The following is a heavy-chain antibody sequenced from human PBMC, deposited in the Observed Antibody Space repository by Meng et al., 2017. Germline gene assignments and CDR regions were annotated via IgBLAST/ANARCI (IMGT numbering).Heavy chain of an antibody. CDR2: IIPIFGTA. Sequence: QVQMVQSGAEVKKPGSSVKVSCKASGGTFSSYAIRWVRQAPGQGLAWMGGIIPIFGTAHYAQKFQGRVTITADESTSTAYMELSSLRSEDTAVYYCARDDYSNYLPFDYWGQGTLVTVSS. J-gene: IGHJ4*02. V-gene: IGHV1-69*12. CDR3: ARDDYSNYLPFDY. D-gene: IGHD4-11*01. CDR1: GGTFSSYA.